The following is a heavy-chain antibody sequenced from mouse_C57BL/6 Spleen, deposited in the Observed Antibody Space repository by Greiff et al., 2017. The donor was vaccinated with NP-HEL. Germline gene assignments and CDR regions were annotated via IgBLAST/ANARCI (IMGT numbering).Heavy chain of an antibody. D-gene: IGHD2-1*01. CDR2: ISSGSSTI. Sequence: EVQGVESGGGLVKPGGSLKLSCAASGFTFSDYGMHWVRQAPEKGLEWVAYISSGSSTIYYADTVKGRFTISRDNAKNTLFLQMTSLRSEDTAMYYCASPSTYGNYGFAYWGQGTLVTVSA. V-gene: IGHV5-17*01. CDR1: GFTFSDYG. CDR3: ASPSTYGNYGFAY. J-gene: IGHJ3*01.